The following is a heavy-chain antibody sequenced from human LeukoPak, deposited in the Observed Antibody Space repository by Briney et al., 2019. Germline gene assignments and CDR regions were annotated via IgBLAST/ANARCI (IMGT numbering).Heavy chain of an antibody. CDR2: INHSGGT. J-gene: IGHJ5*02. CDR1: GGSFSGYY. V-gene: IGHV4-34*01. D-gene: IGHD6-19*01. CDR3: ARQKRRIAVAGRGWFDP. Sequence: SETLSLTCAVYGGSFSGYYWSWIRQPPGKGLEWIGEINHSGGTNYNPSLKSRVTISVDTSKNQFSLKLSSVTAADTAVYYCARQKRRIAVAGRGWFDPWGQGTLVTVSS.